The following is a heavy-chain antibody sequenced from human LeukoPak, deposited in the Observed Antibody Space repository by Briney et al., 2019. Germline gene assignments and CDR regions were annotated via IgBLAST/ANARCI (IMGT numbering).Heavy chain of an antibody. V-gene: IGHV1-2*02. D-gene: IGHD3-22*01. Sequence: GASVKVSCKASGYTFTGYYMHWERQAPGQGLEWMGWINPNSGGTNYAQKLQGRVTMTTDTSTSTAYMELRSLRSDDTAVYYCARDYSSGHGDYWGQGTLVTVSS. CDR1: GYTFTGYY. J-gene: IGHJ4*02. CDR2: INPNSGGT. CDR3: ARDYSSGHGDY.